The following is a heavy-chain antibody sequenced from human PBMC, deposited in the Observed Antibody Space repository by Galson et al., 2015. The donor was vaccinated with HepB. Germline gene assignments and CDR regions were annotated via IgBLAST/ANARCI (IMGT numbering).Heavy chain of an antibody. CDR3: ARENYYYYYMGV. V-gene: IGHV1-18*04. Sequence: SVKVSCKASGYIFPTYGISWVRQAPGQGLEWMGWISAYSGNTNYAQKFQGRVTITRDTSASTAYMELSSLRSEDTAVYYCARENYYYYYMGVWGKGTSVTVSS. CDR2: ISAYSGNT. J-gene: IGHJ6*03. CDR1: GYIFPTYG.